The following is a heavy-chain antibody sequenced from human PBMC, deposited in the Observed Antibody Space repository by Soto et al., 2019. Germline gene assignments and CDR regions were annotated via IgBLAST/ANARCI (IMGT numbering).Heavy chain of an antibody. V-gene: IGHV1-18*04. J-gene: IGHJ4*02. CDR3: ARGNYDSGGYYVCHFAY. CDR1: GYTFTSYD. D-gene: IGHD3-22*01. CDR2: ISPYNDKT. Sequence: ASVKVSCKASGYTFTSYDISWVRQAPGQGLEWMGWISPYNDKTKYAQMFQGRVTMTTDTSTSTAYMGLRSLRSDDTAVYYCARGNYDSGGYYVCHFAYWGRGTTVTVSS.